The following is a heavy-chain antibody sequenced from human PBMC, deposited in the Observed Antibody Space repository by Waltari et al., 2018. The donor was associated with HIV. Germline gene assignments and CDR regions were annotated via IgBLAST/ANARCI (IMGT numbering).Heavy chain of an antibody. Sequence: QVQLQESGPGLVKPSETLSLSCGVSGDSISSYNWWRWVSERPGKGLEWIGETYHSGSTNNNSSLKSRVTIAVERTKIQCALNLRSVTAADTAVYYCARAVTGDYGSSRCDLWGQGTLVTVSS. CDR1: GDSISSYNW. CDR3: ARAVTGDYGSSRCDL. J-gene: IGHJ5*02. D-gene: IGHD4-17*01. V-gene: IGHV4-4*02. CDR2: TYHSGST.